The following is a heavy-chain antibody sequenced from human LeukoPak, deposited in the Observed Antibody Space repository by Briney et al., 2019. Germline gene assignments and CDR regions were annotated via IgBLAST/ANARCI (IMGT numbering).Heavy chain of an antibody. Sequence: GGSLRLSCAASGFTFDDYAMHWVRQAPGKGLEWVSGISWNSGSIGYADSVEGRFTISRDNAKNSLYLQMNSLRAEDTALYYCAKDTSYSSSWYYFDYWGQGTLVTVSS. J-gene: IGHJ4*02. CDR3: AKDTSYSSSWYYFDY. V-gene: IGHV3-9*01. D-gene: IGHD6-13*01. CDR2: ISWNSGSI. CDR1: GFTFDDYA.